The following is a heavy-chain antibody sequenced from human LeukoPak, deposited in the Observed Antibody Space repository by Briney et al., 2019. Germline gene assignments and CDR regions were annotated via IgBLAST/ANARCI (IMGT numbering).Heavy chain of an antibody. J-gene: IGHJ1*01. D-gene: IGHD3-22*01. V-gene: IGHV3-30*02. CDR3: AKAPRSGYYH. CDR2: IRFDGSNK. CDR1: GFTFNTYD. Sequence: GGSLRLSCAASGFTFNTYDMHWVRQAPGKGLEWVAFIRFDGSNKYYADSVKGRFTISRDNSKNTLYLQMNSVRAEDTAVYYCAKAPRSGYYHWGQGTLVTVSS.